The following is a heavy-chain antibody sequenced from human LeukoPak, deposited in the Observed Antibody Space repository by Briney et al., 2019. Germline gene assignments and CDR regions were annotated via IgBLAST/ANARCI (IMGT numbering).Heavy chain of an antibody. J-gene: IGHJ4*02. Sequence: ASVKVSCETSGYTFTSYGITWVRQAPGQGLEWMGWISPDSGNTKHAQNFQGRVTMTTDTSTSTAYMELRSLRSDDTAVYYCAKDSTAGGPHCRSTTCYASDYWGQGTLVTVSS. D-gene: IGHD2-2*01. V-gene: IGHV1-18*01. CDR1: GYTFTSYG. CDR3: AKDSTAGGPHCRSTTCYASDY. CDR2: ISPDSGNT.